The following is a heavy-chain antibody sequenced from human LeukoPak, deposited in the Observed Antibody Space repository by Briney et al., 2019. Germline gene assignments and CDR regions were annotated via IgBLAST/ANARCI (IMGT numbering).Heavy chain of an antibody. CDR2: IRKKNAGYTT. CDR1: GFIFSAYI. Sequence: GGFLRLSCAASGFIFSAYIMDWVRQAPGKGLEWIGRIRKKNAGYTTEYAASVKGRFVVSRDDSKDSVFLQMNSLEAEDTAVYYCTREGGEGDYTAFDLWGQGTMVTASS. CDR3: TREGGEGDYTAFDL. J-gene: IGHJ3*01. V-gene: IGHV3-72*01. D-gene: IGHD3-3*01.